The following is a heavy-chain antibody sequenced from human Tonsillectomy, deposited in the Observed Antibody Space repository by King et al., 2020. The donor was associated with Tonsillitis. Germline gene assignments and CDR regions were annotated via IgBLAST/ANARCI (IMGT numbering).Heavy chain of an antibody. D-gene: IGHD2-2*03. CDR1: GFTFSYYA. CDR2: ISGRGGST. V-gene: IGHV3-23*04. J-gene: IGHJ4*02. CDR3: AKGGGYCSSTSFLIDY. Sequence: EVQLVESGGGLVQPGGSLRLSCAASGFTFSYYAMSWVRQAPGKGLEWVSTISGRGGSTFYADSVKGRFTISRDNSKNTLYLQMNSLRAEDTAVYYCAKGGGYCSSTSFLIDYWGQGTLVTVSS.